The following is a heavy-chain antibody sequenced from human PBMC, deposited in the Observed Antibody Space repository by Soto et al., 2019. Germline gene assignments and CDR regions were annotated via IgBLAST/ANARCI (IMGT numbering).Heavy chain of an antibody. D-gene: IGHD3-9*01. CDR3: ARDKVIVVPPPGYSNYHYYYYGMDV. CDR2: ISYDGSNK. Sequence: GGSLRLSCAASGFTFSSYAMHWVRQAPGKGLEWVAVISYDGSNKYYADSVKGRFTISRDNSKNTLYLQMNSLRAEDTAVYYCARDKVIVVPPPGYSNYHYYYYGMDVWGQGTTVTVSS. V-gene: IGHV3-30-3*01. CDR1: GFTFSSYA. J-gene: IGHJ6*02.